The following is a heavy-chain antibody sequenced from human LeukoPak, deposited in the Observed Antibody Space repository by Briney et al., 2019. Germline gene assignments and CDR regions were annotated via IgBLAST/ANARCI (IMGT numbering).Heavy chain of an antibody. D-gene: IGHD3-10*01. J-gene: IGHJ3*02. V-gene: IGHV4-38-2*01. CDR2: IYHSGST. CDR1: GYSISSGYY. CDR3: ARPQLWFGEFGYAFDI. Sequence: SETLSLTCAVSGYSISSGYYWGWIRQPPGKGLEWIGSIYHSGSTYYNPSLKSRVTISVGTSKNQFSLKLSSVTAADTAVYYCARPQLWFGEFGYAFDIWGQGTMVTVSS.